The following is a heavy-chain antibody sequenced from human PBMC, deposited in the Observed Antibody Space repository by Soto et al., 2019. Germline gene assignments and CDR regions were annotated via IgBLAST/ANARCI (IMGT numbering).Heavy chain of an antibody. V-gene: IGHV1-69*13. J-gene: IGHJ4*02. CDR1: GGTFNSYA. Sequence: SVKVSCKASGGTFNSYAFGWVRQAPGQGLEWMGGIIPIFGTPNYAQKFQGRVTITADESTSTAYMELSGLRSEDTAVYYCASRSENGYNYDFDYWGQGTLVTVSS. D-gene: IGHD5-12*01. CDR3: ASRSENGYNYDFDY. CDR2: IIPIFGTP.